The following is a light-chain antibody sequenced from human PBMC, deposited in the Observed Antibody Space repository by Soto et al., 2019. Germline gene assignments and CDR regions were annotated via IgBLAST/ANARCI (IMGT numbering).Light chain of an antibody. V-gene: IGKV1-5*01. CDR1: QSISSW. CDR2: DAS. J-gene: IGKJ1*01. CDR3: QQYNSYSQRT. Sequence: DIQMTQSPSTLSASVGDRVTITCRASQSISSWLAWYQQKPGKAPKLLIYDASSLESGGPSRFSGSGSGTEFNLTIGGLQPDDFATYYCQQYNSYSQRTFGQGTKVEVK.